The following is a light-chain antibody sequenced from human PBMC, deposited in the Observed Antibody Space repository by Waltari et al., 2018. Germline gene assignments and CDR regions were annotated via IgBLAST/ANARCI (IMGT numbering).Light chain of an antibody. J-gene: IGKJ3*01. CDR3: QQRSNWPPLST. CDR2: DAS. CDR1: QSVSSY. Sequence: EIVLTQSPATLSLSPGERATLSCRASQSVSSYVAWYQQKPGQAPRLLIYDASNRATGIPARFRGRGSGTDFTLTISSLEPEDFAVYYCQQRSNWPPLSTFGPGTKVDIK. V-gene: IGKV3-11*01.